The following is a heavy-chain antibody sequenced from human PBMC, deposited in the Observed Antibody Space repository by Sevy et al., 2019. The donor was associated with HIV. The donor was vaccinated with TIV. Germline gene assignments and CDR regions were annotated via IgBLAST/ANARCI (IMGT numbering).Heavy chain of an antibody. V-gene: IGHV3-48*03. CDR1: GFTFSSYD. J-gene: IGHJ6*03. D-gene: IGHD2-2*02. Sequence: QLWGSLRLSCAASGFTFSSYDMNWVRQAPGKGPEWVSYISSSDSSIYYADSVKARFTISRDNAKNSLYLQMNSLRAEDTAVYYCARESREYRMDVWGKGTTVTVSS. CDR3: ARESREYRMDV. CDR2: ISSSDSSI.